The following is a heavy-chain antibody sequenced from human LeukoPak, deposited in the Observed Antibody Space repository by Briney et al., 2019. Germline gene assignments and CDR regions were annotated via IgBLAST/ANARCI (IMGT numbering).Heavy chain of an antibody. CDR2: VSAANNP. CDR3: AMSVEMPPIPSFDY. V-gene: IGHV1-3*01. J-gene: IGHJ4*02. CDR1: GYIFTPHH. D-gene: IGHD5-24*01. Sequence: ASVTVSCKTSGYIFTPHHIHWMRQAPGQGLELLGWVSAANNPEYSQKFQGRVVITRDASATTSYLELNSLRSEDTAVYYCAMSVEMPPIPSFDYWGQGTLVTVSS.